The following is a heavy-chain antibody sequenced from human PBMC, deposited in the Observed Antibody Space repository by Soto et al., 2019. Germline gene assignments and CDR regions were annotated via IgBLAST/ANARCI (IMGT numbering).Heavy chain of an antibody. Sequence: EVQLVESGGGLVQPGGSLRLSCAASGFTFSSYWMHWVRQAPGKGLVWVSRINSDGSSTSYADSVKGRFTISRDNAKNTLYLPMNSPRAEDTAVYYCAVAVAGPTAIGYWGQGTLVTVSS. J-gene: IGHJ4*02. V-gene: IGHV3-74*01. CDR2: INSDGSST. CDR3: AVAVAGPTAIGY. CDR1: GFTFSSYW. D-gene: IGHD6-19*01.